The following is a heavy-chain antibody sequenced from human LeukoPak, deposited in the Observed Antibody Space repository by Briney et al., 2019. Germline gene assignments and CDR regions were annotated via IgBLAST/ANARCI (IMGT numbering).Heavy chain of an antibody. CDR1: GFTFSSYA. CDR3: ARGGLLLWFGEGFDY. CDR2: ISGSGGST. J-gene: IGHJ4*02. D-gene: IGHD3-10*01. Sequence: GGSLRLSCAASGFTFSSYAMSWVRQAPGKGLEWVSAISGSGGSTYYTDSVKGRFTISRDNSKNTLYLQMNSLRAEDTAVYYCARGGLLLWFGEGFDYWGQGTLVTVSS. V-gene: IGHV3-23*01.